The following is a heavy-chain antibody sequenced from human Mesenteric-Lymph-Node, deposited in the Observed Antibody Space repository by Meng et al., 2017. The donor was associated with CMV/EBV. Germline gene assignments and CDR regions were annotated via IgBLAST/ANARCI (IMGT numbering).Heavy chain of an antibody. Sequence: GESLKISCAASGFTFSSYSMNWVRQAPGKGLEWVSAISGSGGSTYYADSVKGRFTISRDNSKNTLYLQMNSLRAEDTAVYYCAKDPTGYSSSWPGPMDVWGQGTTVTVSS. D-gene: IGHD6-13*01. V-gene: IGHV3-23*01. CDR1: GFTFSSYS. CDR3: AKDPTGYSSSWPGPMDV. J-gene: IGHJ6*02. CDR2: ISGSGGST.